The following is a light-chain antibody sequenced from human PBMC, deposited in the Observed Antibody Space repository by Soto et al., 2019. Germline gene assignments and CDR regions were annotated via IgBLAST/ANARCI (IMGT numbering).Light chain of an antibody. CDR1: QSVSSN. V-gene: IGKV3-15*01. J-gene: IGKJ5*01. CDR3: QQYNNWPLT. CDR2: GAS. Sequence: EIVMTQSPATRSVSPGEIGTLSCRASQSVSSNLAWYQQKPGQAPRLLIYGASTRATGIPARFSGSGSGTEFTLTISSLQSEDFAVYYCQQYNNWPLTFGQGTRLEIK.